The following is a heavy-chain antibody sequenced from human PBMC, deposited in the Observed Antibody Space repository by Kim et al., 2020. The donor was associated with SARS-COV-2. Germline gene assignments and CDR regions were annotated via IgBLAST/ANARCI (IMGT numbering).Heavy chain of an antibody. CDR1: GGSISSSSYY. V-gene: IGHV4-39*02. D-gene: IGHD3-16*02. J-gene: IGHJ3*02. CDR3: AREDLDYDYIWGSYRPDAFDI. CDR2: IYYSGST. Sequence: SETLSLTCTVSGGSISSSSYYWGWIRQPPGKGLEWIGSIYYSGSTYYNPSLKSRVTISVDTSKNQFSLKLSSVTAADTAVYYCAREDLDYDYIWGSYRPDAFDIWGQGTMVTVSS.